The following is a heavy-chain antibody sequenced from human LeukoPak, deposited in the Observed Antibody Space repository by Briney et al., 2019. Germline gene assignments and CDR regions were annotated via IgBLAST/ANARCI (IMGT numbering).Heavy chain of an antibody. D-gene: IGHD3-10*01. V-gene: IGHV5-51*01. CDR2: IYPGDSDT. CDR1: GYSFTSYW. Sequence: GESLKISCKGSGYSFTSYWIGWVRQMPGKGLEWMGIIYPGDSDTRYSPSFQGQVTISADKSISTAYLQWSSLKASDTAIYYCARRNHYYGSGSYCPFDYWGQGTLVTVSS. J-gene: IGHJ4*02. CDR3: ARRNHYYGSGSYCPFDY.